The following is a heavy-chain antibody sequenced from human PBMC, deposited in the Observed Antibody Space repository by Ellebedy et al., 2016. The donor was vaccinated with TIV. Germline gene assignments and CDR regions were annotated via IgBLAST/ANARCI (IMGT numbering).Heavy chain of an antibody. CDR1: GGTFSSYA. CDR2: IIPIFGTA. V-gene: IGHV1-69*05. J-gene: IGHJ4*02. D-gene: IGHD2-21*01. Sequence: SVKVSXXASGGTFSSYAISWVRQAPGQGLEWMGGIIPIFGTANYAQKFQGRVTMTRNTSISTAYMELSSLRSEDTAVYYCAREGYCGGDFCPLDYWGQGTLVTVSS. CDR3: AREGYCGGDFCPLDY.